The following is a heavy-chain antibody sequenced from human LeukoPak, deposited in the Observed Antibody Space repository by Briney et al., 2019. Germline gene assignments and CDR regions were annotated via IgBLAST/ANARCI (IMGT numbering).Heavy chain of an antibody. CDR3: ARTVKQTFFFEH. CDR2: IYPGDSEI. V-gene: IGHV5-51*01. J-gene: IGHJ4*02. Sequence: GESLKISCQGSGYNFGSHWIGWVRQMPGKGLEWIGIIYPGDSEIRLTPSFQGQVTLSVDNSINTAYLQWSSLKASDAAMFYCARTVKQTFFFEHWGQGTPVSVSS. D-gene: IGHD3-10*01. CDR1: GYNFGSHW.